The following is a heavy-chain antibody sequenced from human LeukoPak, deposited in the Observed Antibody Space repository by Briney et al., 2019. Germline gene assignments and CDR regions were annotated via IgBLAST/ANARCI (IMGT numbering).Heavy chain of an antibody. CDR3: ATVCYSYGYNY. J-gene: IGHJ4*02. D-gene: IGHD5-18*01. CDR2: IKSNTDGGTT. CDR1: GFTFNNAW. Sequence: PGGSLRLSCAASGFTFNNAWMSWVRQAPGKGLEWVGRIKSNTDGGTTDYAAPVKGRFSISRDDSKSTVFLQMNSLQTEDTAVYYCATVCYSYGYNYWGQGTLVTVSS. V-gene: IGHV3-15*01.